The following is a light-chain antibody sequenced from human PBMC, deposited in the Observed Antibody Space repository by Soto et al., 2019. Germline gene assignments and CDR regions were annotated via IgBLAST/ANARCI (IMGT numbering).Light chain of an antibody. CDR3: AAWDDSLNGWV. Sequence: QAVVTQPPSASGTPGQRVTISCSGSSSNLGSYTLNWYQQVPGTAPKLLIYNNNERPSGVPDRFSVSKSGTSASLAISGLLSEDEAEYHCAAWDDSLNGWVFGGGTKLTVL. CDR1: SSNLGSYT. J-gene: IGLJ3*02. V-gene: IGLV1-44*01. CDR2: NNN.